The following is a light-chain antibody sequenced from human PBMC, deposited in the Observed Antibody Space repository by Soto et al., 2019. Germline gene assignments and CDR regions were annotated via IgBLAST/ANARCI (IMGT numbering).Light chain of an antibody. V-gene: IGLV2-14*01. CDR3: SSFTTSSTWV. CDR2: EVS. CDR1: SSDVGNCNC. J-gene: IGLJ3*02. Sequence: QSALTQPASVSGSPGQSITISCTGASSDVGNCNCVSWYQQHPGKAPKLMIYEVSNRPSGVSDRFSGSKAGNTASLTISGLQAEDEADYDCSSFTTSSTWVFGGGTKLTVL.